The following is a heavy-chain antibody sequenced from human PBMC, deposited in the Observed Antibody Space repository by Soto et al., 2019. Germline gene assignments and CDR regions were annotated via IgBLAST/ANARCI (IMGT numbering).Heavy chain of an antibody. V-gene: IGHV4-59*01. D-gene: IGHD3-22*01. CDR1: GGSISSYY. CDR2: IYYSGST. CDR3: ARAREYYGSSGYYEGSGMDV. Sequence: PSETLSLTCTVSGGSISSYYWSWIRQPPGKGLEWIGYIYYSGSTNYNPSLKSRVTISVDTSKNQFSLKLSSVTAADTAVYYCARAREYYGSSGYYEGSGMDVWGQGTTVTVSS. J-gene: IGHJ6*02.